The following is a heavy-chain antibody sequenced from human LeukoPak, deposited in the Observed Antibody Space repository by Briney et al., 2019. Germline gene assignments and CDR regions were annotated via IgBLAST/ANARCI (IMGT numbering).Heavy chain of an antibody. CDR3: ARDLGSGTDV. J-gene: IGHJ6*02. CDR2: IKQGGSEK. Sequence: GGSLRLSCAASGFTFSYYWMSWVRQAPGKGLEWVANIKQGGSEKYSVDSVKGRFTISRDNAKNSLYLQMNSLRVEDTAVYYCARDLGSGTDVWGQGTTVIVSS. CDR1: GFTFSYYW. V-gene: IGHV3-7*01. D-gene: IGHD2-15*01.